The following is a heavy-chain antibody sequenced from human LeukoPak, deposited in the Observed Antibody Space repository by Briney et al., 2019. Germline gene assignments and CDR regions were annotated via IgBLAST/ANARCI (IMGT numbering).Heavy chain of an antibody. J-gene: IGHJ4*02. V-gene: IGHV1-69*05. CDR3: ARGPGGYCSSTSCYPTKFFDY. CDR1: GGTFSSYA. D-gene: IGHD2-2*01. Sequence: SVKVSCKASGGTFSSYAISWVRQAPGQGLEWMGGIIPIFGTANYAQKFQGRVTITTDESTSTAYMELSSLRSEDTAVYYCARGPGGYCSSTSCYPTKFFDYWGQGTLVTVSP. CDR2: IIPIFGTA.